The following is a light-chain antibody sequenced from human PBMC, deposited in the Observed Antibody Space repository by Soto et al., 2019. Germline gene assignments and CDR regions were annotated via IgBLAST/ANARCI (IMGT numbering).Light chain of an antibody. Sequence: QSVLTQPASVSGSPGQSITISCTGTSSDVGGYNYVSWYQQHPGKAPKLMIYDVSNRHSGVSNRFSGAKSGNTASLTISGLQAEDEADYYCSSYTSSSTLRVFGGGTKVTVL. CDR3: SSYTSSSTLRV. CDR1: SSDVGGYNY. V-gene: IGLV2-14*01. J-gene: IGLJ2*01. CDR2: DVS.